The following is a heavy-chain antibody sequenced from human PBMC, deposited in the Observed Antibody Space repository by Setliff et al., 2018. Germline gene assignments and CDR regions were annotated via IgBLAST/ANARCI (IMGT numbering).Heavy chain of an antibody. V-gene: IGHV3-15*01. CDR3: TTSIYCSGGSCYGVNWFDP. J-gene: IGHJ5*02. CDR2: IKSKTDGGTT. D-gene: IGHD2-15*01. Sequence: PGGSLRLSCAASGFTFSNAWMSWVRQAPGKGLEWVGRIKSKTDGGTTDYAAPVKGRFAISRDDSKNTLYLQMNSLKTEDTAVYYCTTSIYCSGGSCYGVNWFDPWGQGTLVTVSS. CDR1: GFTFSNAW.